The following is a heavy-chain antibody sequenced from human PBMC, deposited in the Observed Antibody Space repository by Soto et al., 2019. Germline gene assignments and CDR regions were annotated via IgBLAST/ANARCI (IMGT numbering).Heavy chain of an antibody. CDR3: AKTGDTAMVIFLLDY. CDR2: ISYDGSNK. J-gene: IGHJ4*02. D-gene: IGHD5-18*01. V-gene: IGHV3-30*18. Sequence: PGGSLRLSCAASGFTFSSYGMHWVRQAPGKGLEWVAVISYDGSNKYYADSVKGRFTISRDNSKNTLYLQMNSLRAEDTAVYYCAKTGDTAMVIFLLDYWGQGTLVTVSS. CDR1: GFTFSSYG.